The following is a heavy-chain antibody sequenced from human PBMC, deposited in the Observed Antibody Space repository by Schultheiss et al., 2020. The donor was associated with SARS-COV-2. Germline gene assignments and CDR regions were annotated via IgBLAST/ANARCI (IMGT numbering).Heavy chain of an antibody. D-gene: IGHD6-19*01. CDR1: GFTFGDYA. CDR2: ISYDGSNK. Sequence: GGSLRLSCTASGFTFGDYAMSWFRQAPGKGLEWVAAISYDGSNKYYADSVKGRFTISRDNSKNTLYLQMNSLRAEDTAVNYCARGRGSGWYRAEYFQHWGQGTLVTVSS. V-gene: IGHV3-30*07. J-gene: IGHJ1*01. CDR3: ARGRGSGWYRAEYFQH.